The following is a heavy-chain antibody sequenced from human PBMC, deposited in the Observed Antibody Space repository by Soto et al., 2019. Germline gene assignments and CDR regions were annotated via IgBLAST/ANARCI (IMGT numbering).Heavy chain of an antibody. Sequence: SETLSLTCPVSGCSLSRYYWSWIRQSPGRGLEWIGEVRYHGATNYNPSIRGRATVSVDMSKNQFSLKLTSLTAADTAVYYCARGGTWPTRFDPWGPGTLVNVSS. D-gene: IGHD1-1*01. CDR1: GCSLSRYY. J-gene: IGHJ5*02. CDR3: ARGGTWPTRFDP. CDR2: VRYHGAT. V-gene: IGHV4-34*01.